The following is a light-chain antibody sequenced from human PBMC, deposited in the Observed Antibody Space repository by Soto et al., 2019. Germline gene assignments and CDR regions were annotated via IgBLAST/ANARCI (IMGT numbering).Light chain of an antibody. Sequence: EVVLTPSQASLSLSPWDRANLYFSAYQSVSDYVGWYQQKPGQPPRLLFFDASSRASGVPHRFSASGSATDFSLTIRRLEPEDSAVYYCQQFGSSGPLTFGGGTKVDI. CDR1: QSVSDY. CDR2: DAS. V-gene: IGKV3-20*01. J-gene: IGKJ4*01. CDR3: QQFGSSGPLT.